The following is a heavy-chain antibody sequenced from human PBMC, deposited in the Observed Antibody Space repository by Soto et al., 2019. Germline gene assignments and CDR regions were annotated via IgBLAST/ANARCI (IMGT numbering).Heavy chain of an antibody. CDR2: MNPNSGNT. Sequence: QVRLVQSGAEVKKPGASVKVSCKASGYTFTSYDINWVRQATGQGLEWMGWMNPNSGNTGYAQKFQGRVTMTRNTSISTAYMELSSLRSEDTAVYYCARGGQGALLWFGESGPLDAFDIWGQGTMVTVSS. D-gene: IGHD3-10*01. CDR1: GYTFTSYD. J-gene: IGHJ3*02. V-gene: IGHV1-8*01. CDR3: ARGGQGALLWFGESGPLDAFDI.